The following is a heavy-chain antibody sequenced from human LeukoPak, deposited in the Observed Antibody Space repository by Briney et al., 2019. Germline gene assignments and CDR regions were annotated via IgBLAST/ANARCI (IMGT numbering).Heavy chain of an antibody. D-gene: IGHD3-10*01. CDR2: INPNSGDT. Sequence: ASVKVSCKASGYTFTGYYIHWVRQAPGQGLEWMGQINPNSGDTNYAQKFKGRVTMTRDTSISTAYMELNRLTSDDRAVYYCAREPMVRDFNWFDPWGQGTLVTVSS. CDR1: GYTFTGYY. V-gene: IGHV1-2*06. J-gene: IGHJ5*02. CDR3: AREPMVRDFNWFDP.